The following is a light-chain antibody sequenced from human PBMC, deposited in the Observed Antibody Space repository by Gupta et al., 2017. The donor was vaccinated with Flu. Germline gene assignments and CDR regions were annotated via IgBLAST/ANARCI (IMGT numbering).Light chain of an antibody. J-gene: IGKJ2*01. CDR3: QQYGSSQGDT. V-gene: IGKV3-20*01. CDR2: GAS. CDR1: QSVSSSY. Sequence: EIVLTQSPGTLSLSPGERATLSCRASQSVSSSYLAWYQQKPGQAPRLLIYGASSRATGIPDRFSGSGSGTDFTLTISRLEPEDFAVDYCQQYGSSQGDTFGQGTKLEIK.